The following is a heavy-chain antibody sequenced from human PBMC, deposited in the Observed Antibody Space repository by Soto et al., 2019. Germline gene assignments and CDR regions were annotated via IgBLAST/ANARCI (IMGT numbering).Heavy chain of an antibody. CDR1: GFIFSSYA. CDR3: AKGSSSSSYYFDY. Sequence: PGGSLRLSCAASGFIFSSYAMLWVRQAPGKGLEWVSAITDSGGSTYYADSVKGRLTISRDNSKNTLYLQMNSLRAEDTAVYYCAKGSSSSSYYFDYWGQGTLVTVSS. J-gene: IGHJ4*02. V-gene: IGHV3-23*01. CDR2: ITDSGGST. D-gene: IGHD6-6*01.